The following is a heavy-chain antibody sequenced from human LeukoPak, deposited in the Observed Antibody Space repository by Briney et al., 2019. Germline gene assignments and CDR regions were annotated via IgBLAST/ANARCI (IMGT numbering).Heavy chain of an antibody. J-gene: IGHJ4*02. V-gene: IGHV4-59*01. Sequence: NPSETLSPTCTVSGGSISSYYWSWIRQPPGKGLEWIGYISYSGSTNYNPSLKSRVTISVDTSKNQFSLKLSSVTAADTAVYYCARGSSGYSYGWGQGTLVTVSS. D-gene: IGHD5-18*01. CDR2: ISYSGST. CDR1: GGSISSYY. CDR3: ARGSSGYSYG.